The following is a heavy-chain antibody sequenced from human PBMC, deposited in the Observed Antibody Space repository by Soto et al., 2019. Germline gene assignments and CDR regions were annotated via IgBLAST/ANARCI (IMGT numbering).Heavy chain of an antibody. D-gene: IGHD6-19*01. Sequence: QVQLVESGGGVVQPGRSLRLSCAASGFTFGSFGMQWVRQAPGKGLEWVAVISYDGKVQYYGDSVKGRFTISRDNSKNTLHLEMNSLRAEDTAVYYCAKEVTPKTSGWFFRSWGQGTLVTVSS. CDR2: ISYDGKVQ. V-gene: IGHV3-30*18. J-gene: IGHJ5*02. CDR3: AKEVTPKTSGWFFRS. CDR1: GFTFGSFG.